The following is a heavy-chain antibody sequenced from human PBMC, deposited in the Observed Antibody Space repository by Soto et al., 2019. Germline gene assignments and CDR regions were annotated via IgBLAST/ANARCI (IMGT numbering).Heavy chain of an antibody. CDR2: ISRSSSYI. Sequence: EVQLVESGGGLVKPGGSLRLSCAASGFTFSSYSMNWVRQAPGKGLEWVSSISRSSSYIYYADSVKGRFTISRDNAKTSLYLQMNSMRAEDTAVYYCARIQIGYDAFGIWGQGTMVNVSS. CDR3: ARIQIGYDAFGI. D-gene: IGHD2-15*01. CDR1: GFTFSSYS. J-gene: IGHJ3*02. V-gene: IGHV3-21*01.